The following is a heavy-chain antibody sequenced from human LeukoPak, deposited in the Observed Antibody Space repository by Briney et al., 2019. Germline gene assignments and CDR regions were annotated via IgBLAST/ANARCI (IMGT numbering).Heavy chain of an antibody. CDR3: ARTRPTVEGWGFDY. V-gene: IGHV1-18*01. J-gene: IGHJ4*02. Sequence: ASVKVSCKASGYTFNNFGITWVRQAPGQGLEWMGWNSCYDGNTNYAQKLQGRVTLTTDTSTTTAYMELRSVTSDDTAVYYCARTRPTVEGWGFDYWGQGTLVTVSS. CDR2: NSCYDGNT. CDR1: GYTFNNFG. D-gene: IGHD4-23*01.